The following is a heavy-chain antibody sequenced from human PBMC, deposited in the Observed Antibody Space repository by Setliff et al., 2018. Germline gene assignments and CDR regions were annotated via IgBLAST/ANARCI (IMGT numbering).Heavy chain of an antibody. J-gene: IGHJ4*02. D-gene: IGHD4-17*01. CDR1: GGTFNTYA. CDR3: ARDFLGIHIDHGNALDDY. CDR2: IIPIFGTT. V-gene: IGHV1-69*13. Sequence: SVKVSCKASGGTFNTYAISWVRQAPGQGLEWMGGIIPIFGTTNYAQKFQGRVTITADESTSTAYMELSSLRSEDAAVYYCARDFLGIHIDHGNALDDYWGQGTLVTVSS.